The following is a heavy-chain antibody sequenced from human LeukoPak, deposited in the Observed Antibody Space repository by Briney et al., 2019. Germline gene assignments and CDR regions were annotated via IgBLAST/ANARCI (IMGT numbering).Heavy chain of an antibody. J-gene: IGHJ6*02. CDR1: GFIFSSYS. Sequence: GGSLRLSCAASGFIFSSYSMSWVRQAPGKGLEWASVITGSGGNTYYADSVKGRFTISKDNSKNTVYLQMSSLRVDDTAVYYCAKAASSSWPSYYYGMDVWGQGTTVTVSS. D-gene: IGHD6-13*01. V-gene: IGHV3-23*01. CDR3: AKAASSSWPSYYYGMDV. CDR2: ITGSGGNT.